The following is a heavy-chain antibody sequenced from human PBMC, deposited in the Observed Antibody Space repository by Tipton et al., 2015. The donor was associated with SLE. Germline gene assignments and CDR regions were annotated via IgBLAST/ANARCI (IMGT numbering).Heavy chain of an antibody. CDR1: GFTFSNFW. V-gene: IGHV3-7*01. CDR3: ARDFPPGDF. J-gene: IGHJ3*01. CDR2: IKQDGSEK. Sequence: SLRLSCAASGFTFSNFWMSWVRQTPGKGLECVANIKQDGSEKYYVDSVKGRFTIFRDNAQNSVFLQMNRLRVDDTAIYFCARDFPPGDFWGQGTMVSVSS.